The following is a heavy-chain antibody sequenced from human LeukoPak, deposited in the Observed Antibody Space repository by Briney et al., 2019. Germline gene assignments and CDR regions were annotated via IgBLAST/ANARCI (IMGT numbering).Heavy chain of an antibody. CDR3: ARDHLGYCSSTSCYTNWFDP. V-gene: IGHV4-4*08. Sequence: SETLSLTCTVSGGSISSYYWSWVRQPPGKGLEWIGRIYTSGSTNYNPSLKSRVTISVDTSKNQSSLKLSSVTAADTAVYYCARDHLGYCSSTSCYTNWFDPWGQGTLVTVSS. CDR1: GGSISSYY. D-gene: IGHD2-2*02. J-gene: IGHJ5*02. CDR2: IYTSGST.